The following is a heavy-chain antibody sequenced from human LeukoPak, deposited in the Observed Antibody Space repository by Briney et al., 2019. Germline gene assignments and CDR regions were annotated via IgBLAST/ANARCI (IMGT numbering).Heavy chain of an antibody. J-gene: IGHJ4*02. CDR3: ATEDCSGGSCYLGSY. D-gene: IGHD2-15*01. Sequence: ASVKVSCKASEYIFTGYYMHWVRQAPGKGLEWMGGFDPEDGETIYAQKFQGRVTMAEDTSTDTAYMELSSLRSEDTAVYYCATEDCSGGSCYLGSYWGQGTLVTVSS. CDR2: FDPEDGET. CDR1: EYIFTGYY. V-gene: IGHV1-24*01.